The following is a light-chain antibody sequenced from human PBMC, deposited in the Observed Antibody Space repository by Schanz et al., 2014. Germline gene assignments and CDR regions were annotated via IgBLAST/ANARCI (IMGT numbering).Light chain of an antibody. CDR1: QSVSSN. V-gene: IGKV3D-15*01. J-gene: IGKJ1*01. CDR2: GAS. CDR3: QQYSNWPSWT. Sequence: EIVMTQSPATLSVSPGERATLSCRASQSVSSNLSWYQQKPGQAPRLLIYGASSRATGIPDRFSGSGSGTDFTLTISRLEPEDFAVYYCQQYSNWPSWTFGQGTKVEIK.